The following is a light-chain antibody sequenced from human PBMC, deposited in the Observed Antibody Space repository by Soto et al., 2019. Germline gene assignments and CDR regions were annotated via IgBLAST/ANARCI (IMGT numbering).Light chain of an antibody. CDR3: QQYNNWPPLT. Sequence: IVMTQSPATLSVSPEERVTLSCRASQSVSNNLAWYQQKPGQAPRLLIYAASTRATGLPARFSGSGSGTQFTLTISSLQSEDFAVYYCQQYNNWPPLTFGGGTKVEIK. V-gene: IGKV3-15*01. CDR1: QSVSNN. CDR2: AAS. J-gene: IGKJ4*01.